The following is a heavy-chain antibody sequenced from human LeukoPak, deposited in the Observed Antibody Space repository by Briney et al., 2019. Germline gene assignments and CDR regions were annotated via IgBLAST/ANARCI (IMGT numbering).Heavy chain of an antibody. Sequence: GGSLRLSCAASGFTFDSYGMSWVRQAPGKGLEWVSAISWSGGNTGYGDFVKGRVTISRDNSKNSLYLQLNSLSAEDTALYHCARVLAGRSYCIDVWGQGTTVTVSS. CDR3: ARVLAGRSYCIDV. CDR1: GFTFDSYG. V-gene: IGHV3-20*01. CDR2: ISWSGGNT. J-gene: IGHJ6*02.